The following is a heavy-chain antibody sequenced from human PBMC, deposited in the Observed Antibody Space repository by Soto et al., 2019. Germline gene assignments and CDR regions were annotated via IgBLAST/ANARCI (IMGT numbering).Heavy chain of an antibody. J-gene: IGHJ2*01. CDR1: GFTFSSYD. CDR3: ARNGYCSGGSCYSGWYFDL. V-gene: IGHV3-13*01. Sequence: GGSLRLSCAASGFTFSSYDMHWVRQATGKGLEWVSAIGTAGDTYYPGSVKGRFTISRENAKNSLYLQMNSLRAGDTAVYYCARNGYCSGGSCYSGWYFDLWGRGTLVTVSS. CDR2: IGTAGDT. D-gene: IGHD2-15*01.